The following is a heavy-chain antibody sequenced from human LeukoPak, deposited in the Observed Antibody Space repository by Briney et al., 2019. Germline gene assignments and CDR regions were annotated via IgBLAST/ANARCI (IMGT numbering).Heavy chain of an antibody. CDR2: IYYSGST. D-gene: IGHD3-10*01. CDR3: ARVRGGYTSSGSYYPYYFHY. V-gene: IGHV4-59*01. CDR1: GASISNYY. J-gene: IGHJ4*02. Sequence: SETLSLTCNVSGASISNYYWTWIRQPPGKGLEWIGYIYYSGSTNYNPSLKSRVTISVDTSKNQFSLKLSSVTAADTAVYYCARVRGGYTSSGSYYPYYFHYWGQGTLVTVSS.